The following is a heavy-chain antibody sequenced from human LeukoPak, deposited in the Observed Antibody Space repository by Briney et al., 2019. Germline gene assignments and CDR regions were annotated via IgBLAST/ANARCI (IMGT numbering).Heavy chain of an antibody. CDR3: ARDVSNFGVVIF. CDR1: GFTFSDYY. D-gene: IGHD3-3*01. Sequence: GGSLRLSCAASGFTFSDYYMSWIRQAPGKGRDWVSYISSSGSTIYYADSVKGRFTISRDNAKNSLYLQMNSLRAEDTAVYYCARDVSNFGVVIFWGQGTLVTVSS. CDR2: ISSSGSTI. V-gene: IGHV3-11*01. J-gene: IGHJ4*02.